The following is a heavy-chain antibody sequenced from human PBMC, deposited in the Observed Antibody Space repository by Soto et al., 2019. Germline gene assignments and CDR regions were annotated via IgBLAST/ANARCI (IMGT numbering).Heavy chain of an antibody. Sequence: GASVKVSCKASGYTFTSYAMHWVRQAPGQRLEWMGWINAGNGNTKYSQKFQGRVTLTRDTSASTAYMELSSLRSEATAVYYCARGYGDYANYFDYWGQGTLVTVSS. D-gene: IGHD4-17*01. V-gene: IGHV1-3*01. CDR2: INAGNGNT. CDR1: GYTFTSYA. CDR3: ARGYGDYANYFDY. J-gene: IGHJ4*02.